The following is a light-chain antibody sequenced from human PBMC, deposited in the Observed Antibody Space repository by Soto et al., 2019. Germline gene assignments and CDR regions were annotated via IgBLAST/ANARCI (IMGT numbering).Light chain of an antibody. CDR2: EVN. Sequence: QSALTQPPSVSGSPGQSVAISCSGTSSDVGSYNRVAWYQQPPGTAPKLMISEVNNRPSGVPDRFSGSKSGNTASLTSSGLQAEDDAYYYCSSYTSSNTDVFGTGTKLTVL. CDR3: SSYTSSNTDV. J-gene: IGLJ1*01. CDR1: SSDVGSYNR. V-gene: IGLV2-18*02.